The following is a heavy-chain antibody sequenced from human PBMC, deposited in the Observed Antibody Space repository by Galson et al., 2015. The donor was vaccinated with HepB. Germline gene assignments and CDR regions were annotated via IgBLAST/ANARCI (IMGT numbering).Heavy chain of an antibody. Sequence: SLRLSCAASGFTFSSYAMSWVRQAPGKGLEWVSAISGSGGSTYYADSVKGRFTISRDNSKNTLYLQMNSLRAEDTAVYYCAKDSPRYSSGWYDYFDYWGQGTLVTVSS. CDR2: ISGSGGST. V-gene: IGHV3-23*01. D-gene: IGHD6-19*01. CDR1: GFTFSSYA. J-gene: IGHJ4*02. CDR3: AKDSPRYSSGWYDYFDY.